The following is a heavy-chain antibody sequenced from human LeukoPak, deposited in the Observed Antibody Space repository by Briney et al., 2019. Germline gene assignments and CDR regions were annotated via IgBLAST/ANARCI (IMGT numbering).Heavy chain of an antibody. Sequence: SETMSLTCAVSAGSISSGGYSWSWIRQPPGKGLEWIGYIYHSGSTYYNPSLKSRVTISVDRSKNQFPLKLSSVTAADTAVYYCARGTYGDYTFYYWGQGTLVTVSS. V-gene: IGHV4-30-2*01. CDR2: IYHSGST. CDR1: AGSISSGGYS. D-gene: IGHD4-17*01. J-gene: IGHJ4*02. CDR3: ARGTYGDYTFYY.